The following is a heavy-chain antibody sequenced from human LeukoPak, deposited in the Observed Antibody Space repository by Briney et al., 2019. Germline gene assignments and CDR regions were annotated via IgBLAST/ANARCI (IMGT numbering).Heavy chain of an antibody. CDR1: GFTFSSYG. CDR2: VWSDGNKK. J-gene: IGHJ3*02. D-gene: IGHD3-3*01. V-gene: IGHV3-33*01. Sequence: PGRSLRLSCAASGFTFSSYGMHWVRQAPGKGLEWVAIVWSDGNKKYYADSVKGRFTISRDNSKNMLYLQMNSLRAEDTAVYYCARDPVLRFENDAFDIWGQGTLVTVSS. CDR3: ARDPVLRFENDAFDI.